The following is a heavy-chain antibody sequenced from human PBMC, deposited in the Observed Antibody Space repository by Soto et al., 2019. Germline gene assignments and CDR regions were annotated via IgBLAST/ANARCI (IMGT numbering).Heavy chain of an antibody. Sequence: GGSLILSCTVSGFTFSSFAMYWVRQAPGRGLDWVLAISGSGGSTYSADSVKGRFTISRDNSKNTLYLQMSSLGAEVTAVYYCARGFSAGKCSPPDSWGQGSLVTVSS. J-gene: IGHJ4*02. D-gene: IGHD3-10*01. V-gene: IGHV3-23*01. CDR3: ARGFSAGKCSPPDS. CDR2: ISGSGGST. CDR1: GFTFSSFA.